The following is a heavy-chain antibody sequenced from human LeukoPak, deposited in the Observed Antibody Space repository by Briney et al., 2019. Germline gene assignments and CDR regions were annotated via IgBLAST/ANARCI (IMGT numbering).Heavy chain of an antibody. D-gene: IGHD3-3*01. CDR2: INHRGTT. CDR3: ARLFWSGPYSHYGLDV. J-gene: IGHJ6*02. V-gene: IGHV4-34*01. Sequence: PSETLSLTCVVNGESLSGYFWSWIRQAPGTGLEWIGEINHRGTTNYNPSLTSRVTISQDTSKNQFSLRLTSVTAADTAIYYCARLFWSGPYSHYGLDVWGQGTTVTVSS. CDR1: GESLSGYF.